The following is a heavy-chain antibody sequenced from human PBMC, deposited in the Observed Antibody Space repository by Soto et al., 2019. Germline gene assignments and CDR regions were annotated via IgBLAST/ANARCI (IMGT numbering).Heavy chain of an antibody. Sequence: SETLSLTCTVSGGSISSSSYYWGWIRQPPGKGLEWIGSIYYSGSTYYNPSLRSRVTISVDTSKNQFSLKLSSVTAADTAVYYCARRYLGTKRGRFDYWGQGTLVTVSS. CDR3: ARRYLGTKRGRFDY. D-gene: IGHD2-8*01. J-gene: IGHJ4*02. CDR1: GGSISSSSYY. CDR2: IYYSGST. V-gene: IGHV4-39*01.